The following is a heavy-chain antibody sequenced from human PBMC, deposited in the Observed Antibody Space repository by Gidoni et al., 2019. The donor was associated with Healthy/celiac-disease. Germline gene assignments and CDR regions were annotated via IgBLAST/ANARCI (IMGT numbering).Heavy chain of an antibody. Sequence: QVQLVESGGGLVKPGGSLRLSCAASGFTFSDYYMSWIRQAPGKGLEWVSYISSSSSYTNYADSVKGRFTISGDNAKNSLYLQMNSLRAEDTAVYYCAFGTLGTTGTAPFDYWGQGTLVTVSS. J-gene: IGHJ4*02. CDR1: GFTFSDYY. CDR3: AFGTLGTTGTAPFDY. D-gene: IGHD1-1*01. CDR2: ISSSSSYT. V-gene: IGHV3-11*06.